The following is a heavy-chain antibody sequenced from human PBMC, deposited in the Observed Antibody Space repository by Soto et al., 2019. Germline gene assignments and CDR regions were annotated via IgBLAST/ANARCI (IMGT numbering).Heavy chain of an antibody. Sequence: PLETLSLTCIVSCESISSSSYYWGWIRQPPGKGLEWIGSIYYSGRTYYNPSFKSRVTISIDTSKNQFSLKLSSVTATDTAVYYCARQRTTVVTQAYFDHWGQGALVTVSS. J-gene: IGHJ4*02. V-gene: IGHV4-39*01. CDR2: IYYSGRT. CDR1: CESISSSSYY. D-gene: IGHD2-21*02. CDR3: ARQRTTVVTQAYFDH.